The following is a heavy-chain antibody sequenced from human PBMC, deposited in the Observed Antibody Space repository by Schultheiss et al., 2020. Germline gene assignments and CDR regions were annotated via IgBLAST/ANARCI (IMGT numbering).Heavy chain of an antibody. CDR3: ARDSYYYDSGGYYYVDY. J-gene: IGHJ4*02. CDR2: ISSSSSYM. CDR1: GFTFSSYS. D-gene: IGHD3-22*01. Sequence: GGSLRLSCAASGFTFSSYSMNWVRQAPGKGLEWVSSISSSSSYMYYAASVKGRFTISRDNAKNSLFLQMNSLRAEDTAVYYCARDSYYYDSGGYYYVDYWGQGTLVTVSS. V-gene: IGHV3-21*01.